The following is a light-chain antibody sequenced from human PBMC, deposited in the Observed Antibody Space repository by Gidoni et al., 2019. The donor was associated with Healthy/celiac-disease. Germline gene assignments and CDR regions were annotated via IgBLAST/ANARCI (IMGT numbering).Light chain of an antibody. J-gene: IGKJ1*01. Sequence: AIRMTQSPSSFSASTGDRVTITCRASQGISSYLAWYQQNPGKAPKLLIYAASTLQSGVPSRFSGSGSGTDFTLTISCLQSEDVATYYCQQYYSYPRTFGQGTKVEIK. CDR2: AAS. CDR3: QQYYSYPRT. V-gene: IGKV1-8*01. CDR1: QGISSY.